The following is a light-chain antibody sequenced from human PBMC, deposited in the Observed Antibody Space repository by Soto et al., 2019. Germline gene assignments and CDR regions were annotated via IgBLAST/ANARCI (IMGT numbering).Light chain of an antibody. CDR1: SSDVGAYTY. Sequence: QSVLTQPRSVSGSPGQSVTISCTGTSSDVGAYTYVSWFQQHPGKAPKLIIYDVTKRPSGVPNHFSGSKSGNTASLTISGLQDEDEADYYCCSYAGGYTHVFGTGTKLTVL. J-gene: IGLJ1*01. CDR3: CSYAGGYTHV. V-gene: IGLV2-11*01. CDR2: DVT.